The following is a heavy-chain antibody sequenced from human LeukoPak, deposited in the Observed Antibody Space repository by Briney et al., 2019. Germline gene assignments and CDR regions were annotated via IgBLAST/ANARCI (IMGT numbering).Heavy chain of an antibody. CDR3: GRDIKVPEYYFEP. Sequence: GASVKVSCQASGYTFTGYDMSWVRQAPGQGLEWMGRINPNSGGTNYAQKLQGRVTMTRDTSISTAYMELSRLITDDTAVLYYGRDIKVPEYYFEPWGQGTLVTVSS. D-gene: IGHD1-1*01. CDR2: INPNSGGT. CDR1: GYTFTGYD. V-gene: IGHV1-2*06. J-gene: IGHJ4*02.